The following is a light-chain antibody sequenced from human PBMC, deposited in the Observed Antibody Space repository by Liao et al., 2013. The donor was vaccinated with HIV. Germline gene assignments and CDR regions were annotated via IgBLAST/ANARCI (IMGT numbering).Light chain of an antibody. Sequence: SYELTQPPSVSVAPGKTARITCGGNNIGSKSVHWYQQKPGQAPVLVIYYDSDRPSGIPERFSGSNSGNTATLTISRVEAGDEADYYCQAWDSSTAFVVFGGGTKLTVL. V-gene: IGLV3-21*01. CDR2: YDS. CDR1: NIGSKS. J-gene: IGLJ2*01. CDR3: QAWDSSTAFVV.